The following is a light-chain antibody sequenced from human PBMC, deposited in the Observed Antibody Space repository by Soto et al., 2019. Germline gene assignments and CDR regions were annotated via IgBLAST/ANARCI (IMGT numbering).Light chain of an antibody. CDR3: QQYHLYWT. V-gene: IGKV1-5*03. J-gene: IGKJ1*01. CDR1: QPFSDW. CDR2: KAS. Sequence: DIQMTQSPSTLPASVGDRVTITCLASQPFSDWLAWYQQKPGKVPKLLIYKASSLESGVPSRFIGSGSGTEFSRNISSLQPDDFATYYCQQYHLYWTFGQGTQVDVK.